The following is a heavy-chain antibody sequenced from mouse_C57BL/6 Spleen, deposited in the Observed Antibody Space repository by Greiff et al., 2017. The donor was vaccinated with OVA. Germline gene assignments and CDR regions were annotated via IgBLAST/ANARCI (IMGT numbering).Heavy chain of an antibody. D-gene: IGHD1-1*01. J-gene: IGHJ2*01. V-gene: IGHV1-19*01. Sequence: VQLKESGPVLVKPGASVKMSCKASGYTFTDYYMNWVKQSHGKSLEWIGVINPYNGGTSYNQKFKGKATLTVDKSSSTAYMELNSLTSEDSAVYYCARNYYGFDYWGQGTTLTVSS. CDR3: ARNYYGFDY. CDR1: GYTFTDYY. CDR2: INPYNGGT.